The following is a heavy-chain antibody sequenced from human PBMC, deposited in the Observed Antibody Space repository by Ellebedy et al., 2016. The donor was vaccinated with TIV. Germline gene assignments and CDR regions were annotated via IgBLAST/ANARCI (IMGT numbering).Heavy chain of an antibody. CDR3: AKGMTSRVPAALDY. CDR2: ISGYNGNT. Sequence: AASVKVSCKASGYTFTNYGISWVRQAPGQGLEWMGWISGYNGNTYSAQKLQGRVTMTTDTSTSTAYMELRSLRSDDTAVYYCAKGMTSRVPAALDYWGQGTLVTVSS. V-gene: IGHV1-18*04. D-gene: IGHD2-2*01. J-gene: IGHJ4*02. CDR1: GYTFTNYG.